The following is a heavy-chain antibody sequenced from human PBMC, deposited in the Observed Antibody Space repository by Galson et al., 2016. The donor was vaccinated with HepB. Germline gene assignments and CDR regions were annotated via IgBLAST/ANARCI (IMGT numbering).Heavy chain of an antibody. V-gene: IGHV3-23*01. CDR3: AKACLDIPAGGIDY. CDR1: GFTFSSYA. J-gene: IGHJ4*02. D-gene: IGHD6-13*01. CDR2: ISGSGVST. Sequence: SLRLSCAASGFTFSSYAMSWARQAPGKGLEWVSSISGSGVSTHYADSVKGRFTVSRDKSKNTLCLQMNSLRAEDTAVYYCAKACLDIPAGGIDYWGQGTLVTVSS.